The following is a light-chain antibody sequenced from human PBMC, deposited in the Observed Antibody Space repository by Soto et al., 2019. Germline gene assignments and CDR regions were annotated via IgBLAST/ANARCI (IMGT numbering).Light chain of an antibody. CDR3: ASYAGTKLFV. Sequence: QSALTQPPSASGSPGQSLTISCTGTSGDVGFYNFVSWYQQRPGKAPKLVIYEVTKRPSGVPDRFSGSKSGSMASLTVSGLQADDEAEYYCASYAGTKLFVFGSGTKVTVL. J-gene: IGLJ1*01. CDR2: EVT. CDR1: SGDVGFYNF. V-gene: IGLV2-8*01.